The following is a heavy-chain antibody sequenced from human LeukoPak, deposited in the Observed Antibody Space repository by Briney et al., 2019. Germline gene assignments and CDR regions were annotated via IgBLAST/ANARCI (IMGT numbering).Heavy chain of an antibody. V-gene: IGHV1-46*01. CDR3: ARDKGVVPAAPDV. D-gene: IGHD2-2*01. J-gene: IGHJ6*01. Sequence: GSSVKVSVKSSGYTFTSHYMHWVRQPPAQGLEWMGIINPSGGSTSYAQKFQGRVTLTRDTSTSTVYMELSSLRSEDTAVYYCARDKGVVPAAPDVWGEGTTVTVSS. CDR2: INPSGGST. CDR1: GYTFTSHY.